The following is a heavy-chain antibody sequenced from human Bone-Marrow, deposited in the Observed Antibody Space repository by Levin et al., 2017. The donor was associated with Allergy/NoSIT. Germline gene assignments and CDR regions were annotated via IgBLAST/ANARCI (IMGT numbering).Heavy chain of an antibody. Sequence: GASVKVSCRASGYTLTSYYMHWVRQAPGQGLEWMGIINPSGGSRSYAQNFQGRVTMTSDTSTNTVYMELSSLNSEDTAVYYCAREQTHYYESSGYSMGFWGQGTLVTVSS. D-gene: IGHD3-22*01. CDR2: INPSGGSR. V-gene: IGHV1-46*01. CDR3: AREQTHYYESSGYSMGF. J-gene: IGHJ4*02. CDR1: GYTLTSYY.